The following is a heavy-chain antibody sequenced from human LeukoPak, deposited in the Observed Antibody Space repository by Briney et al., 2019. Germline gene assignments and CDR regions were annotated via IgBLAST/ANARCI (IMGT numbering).Heavy chain of an antibody. CDR3: AKLGILWTQTAMFY. J-gene: IGHJ4*02. CDR1: ALTFSRYC. V-gene: IGHV3-23*01. D-gene: IGHD5-18*01. CDR2: MGGSGGST. Sequence: PGGSHTLSCTVLALTFSRYCVRCLRQAPGKGLGRGAAMGGSGGSTYYADSVKCRFTISRDNSQNTLYLQRNSLRAEDTAVYYCAKLGILWTQTAMFYWGQGTLVPVSS.